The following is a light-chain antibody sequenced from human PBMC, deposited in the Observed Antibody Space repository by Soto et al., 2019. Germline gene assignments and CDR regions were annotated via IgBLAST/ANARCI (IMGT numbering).Light chain of an antibody. CDR3: QQYGSSPGT. V-gene: IGKV3-20*01. Sequence: ELVLTQSPGTLSLSPGERATLSCRASQSVTSNYLAWYQQKPGQAPRLLIFGASIRDTGIPDRVSGSGSGTDVTLTISRLEPEDFAVYYCQQYGSSPGTFGQGTKVDIK. CDR1: QSVTSNY. J-gene: IGKJ1*01. CDR2: GAS.